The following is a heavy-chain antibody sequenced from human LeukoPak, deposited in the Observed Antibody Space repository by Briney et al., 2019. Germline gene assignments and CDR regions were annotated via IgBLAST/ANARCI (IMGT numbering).Heavy chain of an antibody. CDR3: ARMTTVVTRAYDY. CDR1: GDSVSSNSAA. D-gene: IGHD4-23*01. CDR2: TYYRSKWYY. J-gene: IGHJ4*02. Sequence: SQTLSLTCAISGDSVSSNSAAWNWIRQSPSRGLEWLGRTYYRSKWYYDYAVSVESRITINPDTAKNQFSLQLNSVTPEDTAVYYCARMTTVVTRAYDYWGQGTLVTVSS. V-gene: IGHV6-1*01.